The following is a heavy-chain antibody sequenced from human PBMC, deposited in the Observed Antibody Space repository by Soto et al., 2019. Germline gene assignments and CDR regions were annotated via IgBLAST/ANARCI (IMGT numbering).Heavy chain of an antibody. CDR3: AKEASGGGGPDH. D-gene: IGHD3-16*01. J-gene: IGHJ4*02. V-gene: IGHV3-23*01. CDR2: ISGSTGIT. CDR1: GFTFDYYA. Sequence: PGGSLRLSCAASGFTFDYYAMSWVRQAPGTGLEWISAISGSTGITSYADSVKGRFTISRDNSKNTLYLQMTSLRAEDTAVYYCAKEASGGGGPDHWGQGTLVTVSS.